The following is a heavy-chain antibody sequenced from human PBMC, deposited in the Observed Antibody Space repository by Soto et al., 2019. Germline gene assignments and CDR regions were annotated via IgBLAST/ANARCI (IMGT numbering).Heavy chain of an antibody. D-gene: IGHD5-12*01. Sequence: PSETLSLTCTVSGGSISSYYWSWIRQPPGKGLEWIGYIYYSGGTNYNPSLKSRVTISQDRSKNQFSLKLSSVTAADTAVYYCTRTKNGYAIDFRGQGTLVTVSS. J-gene: IGHJ4*02. V-gene: IGHV4-59*01. CDR3: TRTKNGYAIDF. CDR1: GGSISSYY. CDR2: IYYSGGT.